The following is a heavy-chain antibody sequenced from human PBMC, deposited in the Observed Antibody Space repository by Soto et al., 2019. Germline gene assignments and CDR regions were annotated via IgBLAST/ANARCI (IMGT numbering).Heavy chain of an antibody. D-gene: IGHD6-19*01. J-gene: IGHJ4*02. Sequence: QVQLVESGGGVVQPGNSLRLSCAASGFTFSGYGMHWVRQAPGKGLEWVAVIWYDGSNKYYADSVKGRFTISRDNSKNTLYLQMNSLRAEDTAVYYCARDQQWLVRFYFDFWGQGTLVTVSS. CDR1: GFTFSGYG. CDR2: IWYDGSNK. CDR3: ARDQQWLVRFYFDF. V-gene: IGHV3-33*01.